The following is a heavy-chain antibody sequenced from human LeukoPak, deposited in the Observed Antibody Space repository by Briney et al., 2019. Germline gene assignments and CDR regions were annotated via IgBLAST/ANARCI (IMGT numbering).Heavy chain of an antibody. V-gene: IGHV3-21*01. CDR3: ARDEWGDAFDI. CDR1: GFTFSSYS. Sequence: KPGGSLRLSCAASGFTFSSYSMNWVRQAPGKGLEWVSSISSSSSYIHSADSVRGRFTISRDNAKNSLFLQMNSLRAEDTVVYYCARDEWGDAFDIWGQGTMVTVFS. CDR2: ISSSSSYI. J-gene: IGHJ3*02. D-gene: IGHD1-26*01.